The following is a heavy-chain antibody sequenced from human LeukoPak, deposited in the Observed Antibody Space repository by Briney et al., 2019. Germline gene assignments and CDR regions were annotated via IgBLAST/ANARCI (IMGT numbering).Heavy chain of an antibody. CDR2: ISGSGGST. V-gene: IGHV3-23*01. J-gene: IGHJ4*02. Sequence: GSLRLSCAASGFTFSSYAMSWVRQAPGKGLEWVSTISGSGGSTYYADSVKGRFTISRDNSKNTLYLQMNSLRAEDTAVYYCANDPVIAAAGTPDYWGQGTLVTVSS. CDR1: GFTFSSYA. CDR3: ANDPVIAAAGTPDY. D-gene: IGHD6-13*01.